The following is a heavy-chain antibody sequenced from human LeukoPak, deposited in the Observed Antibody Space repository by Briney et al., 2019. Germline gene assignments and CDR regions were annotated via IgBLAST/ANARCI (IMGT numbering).Heavy chain of an antibody. D-gene: IGHD3-9*01. Sequence: SETLSLTCTVSGGFISSSSYYWGWIRQPPGKGLEWIGSIYYSGSTYYNPSLKSRVTISVDTSKNQFSLKLSSVTAADTAVYYCARYMYDILTGQLTYYFDYWGQGTLVTVSS. J-gene: IGHJ4*02. CDR1: GGFISSSSYY. CDR3: ARYMYDILTGQLTYYFDY. V-gene: IGHV4-39*01. CDR2: IYYSGST.